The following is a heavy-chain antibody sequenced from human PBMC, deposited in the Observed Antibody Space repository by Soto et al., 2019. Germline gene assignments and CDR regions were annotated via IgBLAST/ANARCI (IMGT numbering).Heavy chain of an antibody. V-gene: IGHV3-30*18. CDR1: GFTFSSYG. Sequence: QVQLVESGGGVVQPGRSLRLSCAASGFTFSSYGMHWVRQAPGKGLEWVSVISYDGINKYYADSVKGRFTISRDNSKNTLYLQMNSLRAEDTAVYYCEKSVYNWNDGFFDYWGQGTLVTVSS. CDR2: ISYDGINK. D-gene: IGHD1-1*01. CDR3: EKSVYNWNDGFFDY. J-gene: IGHJ4*02.